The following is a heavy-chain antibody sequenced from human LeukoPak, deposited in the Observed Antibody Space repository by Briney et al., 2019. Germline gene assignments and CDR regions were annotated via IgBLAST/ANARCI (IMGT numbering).Heavy chain of an antibody. J-gene: IGHJ4*02. CDR2: INAGNGNT. D-gene: IGHD3-9*01. Sequence: ASVKVSCKASGYTITSYAIHWVRQAPGQRLEWMGWINAGNGNTKYSQKFQGRVTITRDTSTSTAYMELRSLRSDDTAVYYCARVEALRYFDWLGDWGQGTLVTVSS. CDR1: GYTITSYA. CDR3: ARVEALRYFDWLGD. V-gene: IGHV1-3*01.